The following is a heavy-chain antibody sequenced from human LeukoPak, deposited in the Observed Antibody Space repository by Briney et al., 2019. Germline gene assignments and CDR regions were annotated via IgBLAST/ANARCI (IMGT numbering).Heavy chain of an antibody. Sequence: SETLSLTCTVSGGSISSYYWSWIGQPPGKGLEWIGYIYYSGSTNYNPSLKSRVTISVHTSKNQFSLKLSSVTAADTAVYYCARQGNSPYYYYGMDVWGQGTTVTVSS. V-gene: IGHV4-59*08. CDR1: GGSISSYY. CDR2: IYYSGST. J-gene: IGHJ6*02. CDR3: ARQGNSPYYYYGMDV. D-gene: IGHD2-21*01.